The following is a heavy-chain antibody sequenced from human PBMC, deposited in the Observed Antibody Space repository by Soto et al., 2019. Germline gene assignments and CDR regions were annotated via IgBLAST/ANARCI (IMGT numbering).Heavy chain of an antibody. J-gene: IGHJ6*02. CDR3: AREGLVLVPTTVSSDYYYYAMDV. Sequence: GASVKVSCKASGYTFTDYGISWVRQAPGQGLEWMGGFIPRSATSNYAQKFQGRVTITADESTNTAYMELSSLRSEDTAVYYCAREGLVLVPTTVSSDYYYYAMDVWGQGATVTVSS. V-gene: IGHV1-69*13. CDR1: GYTFTDYG. CDR2: FIPRSATS. D-gene: IGHD2-2*01.